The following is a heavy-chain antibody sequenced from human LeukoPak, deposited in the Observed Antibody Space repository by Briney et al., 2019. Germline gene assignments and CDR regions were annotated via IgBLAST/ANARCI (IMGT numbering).Heavy chain of an antibody. V-gene: IGHV3-23*01. J-gene: IGHJ4*02. Sequence: GGSLRLCCAASGFTFSSYWMSWVRQAPGKGLEWVSAISGSGGSTYYADSVKGRFTISRDNSKNTLYLQMNSLRAEDTAVYYCAKDKIWSSSFNFDYWGQGTLVTVSS. CDR3: AKDKIWSSSFNFDY. CDR2: ISGSGGST. CDR1: GFTFSSYW. D-gene: IGHD6-6*01.